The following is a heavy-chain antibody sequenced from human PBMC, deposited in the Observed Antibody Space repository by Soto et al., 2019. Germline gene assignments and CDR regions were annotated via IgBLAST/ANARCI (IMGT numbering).Heavy chain of an antibody. V-gene: IGHV4-30-4*01. CDR2: IYYSGST. J-gene: IGHJ3*02. Sequence: PSETLSLTCTVSGGSISSGDYYWSWIRQPPGKGLEWIGYIYYSGSTYYNPSLKSRVTISVDTSKNQFSLKLSSVTAADTAVYYCARDLPPGAFDIWGQGTMVTVSS. CDR1: GGSISSGDYY. CDR3: ARDLPPGAFDI.